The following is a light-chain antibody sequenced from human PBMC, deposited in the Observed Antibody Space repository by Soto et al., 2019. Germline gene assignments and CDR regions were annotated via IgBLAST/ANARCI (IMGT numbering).Light chain of an antibody. CDR1: QSVNSGH. CDR2: AAF. CDR3: QHYGDSPA. V-gene: IGKV3-20*01. J-gene: IGKJ1*01. Sequence: EIVLTQSPGTLSLSPGERATVSCRASQSVNSGHIAWYQQKPGQAPRLLMYAAFRRSTGTPDRFSGSGSGTDFTLTISRLEPDDFARYYCQHYGDSPAFGQGTKLEI.